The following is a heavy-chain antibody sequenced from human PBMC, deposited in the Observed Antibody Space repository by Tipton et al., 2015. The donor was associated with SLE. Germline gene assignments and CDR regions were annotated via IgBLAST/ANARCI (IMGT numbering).Heavy chain of an antibody. CDR1: GGTFSSYA. CDR2: IIPIFGTA. V-gene: IGHV1-69*06. D-gene: IGHD4-23*01. Sequence: QLVQSGAEVKKPGSSVKVSFKASGGTFSSYAISWVRQAPGQGLEWMGGIIPIFGTANYAQKFQGRVTMTPDTSPSTAYMELRSLRSDDTAVYYCAKAVAAENSQHWGQGALVTVSS. CDR3: AKAVAAENSQH. J-gene: IGHJ1*01.